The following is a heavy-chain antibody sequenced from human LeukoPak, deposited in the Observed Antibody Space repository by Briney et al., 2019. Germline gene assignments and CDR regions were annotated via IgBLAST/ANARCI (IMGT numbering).Heavy chain of an antibody. Sequence: ASVKVSCKASGYTFTGYYMHWVRQAPGQGLEWMGWINPNSGGTNYAQKFQGGVTMTRDTSISTAYMELSRLRSDDTAVYYCAYDSSGYYYEGGLFDYWGQGTLVTVSS. V-gene: IGHV1-2*02. D-gene: IGHD3-22*01. CDR2: INPNSGGT. CDR3: AYDSSGYYYEGGLFDY. J-gene: IGHJ4*02. CDR1: GYTFTGYY.